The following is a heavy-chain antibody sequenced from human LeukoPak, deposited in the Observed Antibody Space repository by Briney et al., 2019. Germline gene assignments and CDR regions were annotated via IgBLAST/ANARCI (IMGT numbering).Heavy chain of an antibody. D-gene: IGHD3-22*01. CDR3: ARDSSGYYYAEGVDY. CDR1: GFTFSSYW. CDR2: INSDGSST. J-gene: IGHJ4*02. Sequence: GGSLRLSCAASGFTFSSYWMHWVRHAPGKGLVWVSRINSDGSSTSYADSVKGRFTISRDNAKNTLYLQMNSLRAEDTAVYYCARDSSGYYYAEGVDYWGQGTLVTVSS. V-gene: IGHV3-74*01.